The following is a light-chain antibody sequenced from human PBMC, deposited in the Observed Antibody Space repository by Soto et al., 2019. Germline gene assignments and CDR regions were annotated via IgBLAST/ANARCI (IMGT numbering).Light chain of an antibody. J-gene: IGKJ4*01. Sequence: EIVLTQSPGTLSLSPGERATLSCRASQSVSSNYLAWYQQKSGQAPRLLIYGASSRATGIPDRFSGSGSGTDFTLTISRLEPEDFAVYYCQQYGSSPSTFGGGTKVEIK. V-gene: IGKV3-20*01. CDR1: QSVSSNY. CDR3: QQYGSSPST. CDR2: GAS.